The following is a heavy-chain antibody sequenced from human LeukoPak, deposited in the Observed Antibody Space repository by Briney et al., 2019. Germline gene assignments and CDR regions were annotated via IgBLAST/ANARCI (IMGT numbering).Heavy chain of an antibody. CDR3: ARGGGYASPIGY. J-gene: IGHJ4*02. Sequence: MPSETLSLTCTLSGGSTSTYYWSWIRQPPGKGLEWIGYIYHSGSTNYNPSLKSRVTISVDTSKNQFSLKLSSVTAADTAVYYCARGGGYASPIGYWGQGALVTVSS. D-gene: IGHD5-12*01. CDR2: IYHSGST. V-gene: IGHV4-59*01. CDR1: GGSTSTYY.